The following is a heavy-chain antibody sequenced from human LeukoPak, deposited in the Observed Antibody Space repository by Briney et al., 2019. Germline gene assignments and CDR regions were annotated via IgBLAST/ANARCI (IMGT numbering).Heavy chain of an antibody. V-gene: IGHV3-21*01. CDR1: GFTFSNYW. CDR2: ISSSSTYI. J-gene: IGHJ3*02. Sequence: GGSLRLSCAASGFTFSNYWMTWVRQAPGKGLEWVSSISSSSTYIHYADSVKGRFTISRDNAKNSLYLQMNSLRAEDTAVYFCARRTYCGGDCYPPNGFDIWGQGTMVTVSS. CDR3: ARRTYCGGDCYPPNGFDI. D-gene: IGHD2-21*02.